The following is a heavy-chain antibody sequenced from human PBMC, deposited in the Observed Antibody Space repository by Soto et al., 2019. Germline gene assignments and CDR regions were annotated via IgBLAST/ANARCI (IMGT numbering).Heavy chain of an antibody. CDR3: VRGYCRSTSCFDP. D-gene: IGHD2-2*01. J-gene: IGHJ5*02. CDR1: GGTIRSGGYY. CDR2: IYYSGST. Sequence: TQSLTCTVSGGTIRSGGYYWNWIRQHPGKGLEWIGYIYYSGSTYYNPSLESRVTISVDTSKNQFSLNLSSVTAADTAVYYCVRGYCRSTSCFDPWGQGTLVTVSS. V-gene: IGHV4-31*02.